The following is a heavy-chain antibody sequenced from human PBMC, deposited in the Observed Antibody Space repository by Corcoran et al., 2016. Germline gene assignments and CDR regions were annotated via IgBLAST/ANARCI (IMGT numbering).Heavy chain of an antibody. CDR2: ISYDGSNK. CDR3: AKDRSMLRGVIKVYYSYGMDV. V-gene: IGHV3-30*18. D-gene: IGHD3-10*01. J-gene: IGHJ6*02. CDR1: GFTFSNYG. Sequence: QVQLVESGGGVVQPGRSLRLSCAASGFTFSNYGMHWVRQAPGKGLEWVAVISYDGSNKYYADSVKGRFTISRDNSKNTLYMQMNSLRNEVTAVYYCAKDRSMLRGVIKVYYSYGMDVWGQGTTVTVSS.